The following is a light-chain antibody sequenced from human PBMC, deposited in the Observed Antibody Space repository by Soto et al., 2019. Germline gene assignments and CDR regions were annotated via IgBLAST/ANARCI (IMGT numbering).Light chain of an antibody. CDR1: QSVLTW. Sequence: DIPVTQSPATLSASVGDTVSITCRASQSVLTWLAWYQQKPGKAPNLLIYKASRFRDGVPSRFSGRGSGTDFTLTISSLQPDGFASYFCKHYFSYPYAFGQGTKLEI. CDR3: KHYFSYPYA. J-gene: IGKJ2*01. CDR2: KAS. V-gene: IGKV1-5*03.